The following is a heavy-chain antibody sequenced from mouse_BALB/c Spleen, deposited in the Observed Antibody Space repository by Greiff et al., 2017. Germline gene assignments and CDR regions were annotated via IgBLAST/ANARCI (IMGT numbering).Heavy chain of an antibody. D-gene: IGHD2-10*02. CDR2: ISSGSSTI. CDR3: ARLYGNYDAMDY. CDR1: GFTFSSFG. V-gene: IGHV5-17*02. J-gene: IGHJ4*01. Sequence: EVQGVESGGGLVQPGGSRKLSCAASGFTFSSFGMHWVRQAPEKGLEWVAYISSGSSTIYYADTVKGRFTISRDNPKNTLFLQMTSLRSEDTAMYYCARLYGNYDAMDYWGQGTSVTVSS.